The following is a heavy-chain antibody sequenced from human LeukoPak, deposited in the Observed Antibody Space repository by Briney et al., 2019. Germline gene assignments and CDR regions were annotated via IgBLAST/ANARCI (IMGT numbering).Heavy chain of an antibody. D-gene: IGHD3-22*01. CDR2: INPIFGTT. Sequence: ASVKVSCKASGYTFTSYYMHWVRQAPGQGLEWMGIINPIFGTTNYAQKFQGRVTITRDISTSTVYMELSSLRSEDTAVYYCGRGPYYYDSSGYPDVFDIWDEGTMVSVSS. CDR3: GRGPYYYDSSGYPDVFDI. V-gene: IGHV1-46*01. J-gene: IGHJ3*02. CDR1: GYTFTSYY.